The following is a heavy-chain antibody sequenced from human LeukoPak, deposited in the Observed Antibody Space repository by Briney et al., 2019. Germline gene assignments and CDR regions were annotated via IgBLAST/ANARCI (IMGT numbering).Heavy chain of an antibody. V-gene: IGHV1-18*01. D-gene: IGHD5-18*01. CDR2: INPNSGGT. J-gene: IGHJ6*02. Sequence: ASVKVSCKASGYTFADYGISWVRQAPGQGLEWMGWINPNSGGTNYAQKFQDRVAMTRDTSRSTVYMELSSLTSEDTAVYYCARDGVTDGMDVWGQGTTVTVSS. CDR3: ARDGVTDGMDV. CDR1: GYTFADYG.